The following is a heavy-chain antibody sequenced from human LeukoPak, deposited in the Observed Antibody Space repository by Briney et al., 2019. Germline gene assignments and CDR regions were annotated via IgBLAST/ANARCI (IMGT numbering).Heavy chain of an antibody. D-gene: IGHD5-18*01. CDR3: ARGPPRDTAMVANWFDP. CDR1: GYTFTSYY. V-gene: IGHV1-46*01. Sequence: ASVKVSCKASGYTFTSYYMHWVRQAPGQGLEWMGIINPSGGSTSYAQTFQGRVTMTRDKSTSTVYMELSSLRSEDTAVYYCARGPPRDTAMVANWFDPWGQGTLVTVSS. CDR2: INPSGGST. J-gene: IGHJ5*02.